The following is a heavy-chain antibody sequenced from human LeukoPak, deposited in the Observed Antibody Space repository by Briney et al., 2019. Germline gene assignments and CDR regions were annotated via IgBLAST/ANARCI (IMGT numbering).Heavy chain of an antibody. J-gene: IGHJ4*02. CDR3: ARGLARVYYYDDSPLGY. V-gene: IGHV3-21*01. Sequence: GGSLRLFCAASGFTFSSYTMNLVRQAPGEGLELVSSIISSSSYIYYADSVKGRFTISRDNAKNSLYLQMNSLRAEDTAVYYCARGLARVYYYDDSPLGYWSEGTLVTVSS. D-gene: IGHD3-22*01. CDR1: GFTFSSYT. CDR2: IISSSSYI.